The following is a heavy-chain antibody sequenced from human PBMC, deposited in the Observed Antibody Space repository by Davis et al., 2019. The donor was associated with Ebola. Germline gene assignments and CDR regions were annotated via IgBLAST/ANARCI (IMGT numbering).Heavy chain of an antibody. V-gene: IGHV3-48*04. J-gene: IGHJ4*02. CDR1: GFTFSSYW. CDR2: ISSSGSTI. D-gene: IGHD6-19*01. CDR3: ARDIAVAGTIGFDY. Sequence: GESLKISCAASGFTFSSYWMSWVRQAPGKGLEWVSYISSSGSTIYYADSVKGRFTISRDNAKNTLYLQMNSLRPEDTAVYYCARDIAVAGTIGFDYWGQGTLVTVSS.